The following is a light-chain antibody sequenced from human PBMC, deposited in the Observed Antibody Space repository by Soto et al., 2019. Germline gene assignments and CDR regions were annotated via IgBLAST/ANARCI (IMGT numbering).Light chain of an antibody. Sequence: QSALTQPRSVSGSPGQSVTISCTGTSGDVGGYNFVSWYQQHPGKVPTLVIFDVSHRPSGVPDRFSGSKSGNTASLTISGLQAEDEADYYCCSYGGSYTWVFGVGTKLTVL. CDR3: CSYGGSYTWV. CDR1: SGDVGGYNF. CDR2: DVS. J-gene: IGLJ2*01. V-gene: IGLV2-11*01.